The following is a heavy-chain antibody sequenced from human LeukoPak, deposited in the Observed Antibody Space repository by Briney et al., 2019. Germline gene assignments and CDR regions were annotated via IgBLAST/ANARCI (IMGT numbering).Heavy chain of an antibody. J-gene: IGHJ4*02. CDR2: INHSEIT. V-gene: IGHV4-34*01. Sequence: SETLSLTCAVYGGSFSGYYWSWIRNPPGKGLEWIGEINHSEITNYNPSLKSRVTISVDTSKNQFSLKLSSVTAADTAVYYCARAVTYHDVLTGYYRGYFDYWGQGILVTVSS. D-gene: IGHD3-9*01. CDR3: ARAVTYHDVLTGYYRGYFDY. CDR1: GGSFSGYY.